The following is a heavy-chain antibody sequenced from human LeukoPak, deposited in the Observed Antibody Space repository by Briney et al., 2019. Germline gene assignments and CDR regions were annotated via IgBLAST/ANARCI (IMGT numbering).Heavy chain of an antibody. J-gene: IGHJ6*03. V-gene: IGHV4-59*01. CDR2: IYYSGST. Sequence: SETLSLTCTVSGGSISSYYWSWIRQPPGKGLEWIGYIYYSGSTNYNPSLKSRVTISVDTSKNQFSLKLSSVTAADTAVYYCARGHYYYYYYMDVWGKGTTVTVSS. CDR3: ARGHYYYYYYMDV. CDR1: GGSISSYY.